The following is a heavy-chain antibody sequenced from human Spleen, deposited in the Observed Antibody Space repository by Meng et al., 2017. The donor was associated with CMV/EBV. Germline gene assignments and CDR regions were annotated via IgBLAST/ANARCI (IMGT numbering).Heavy chain of an antibody. CDR1: GYTFSAYY. D-gene: IGHD2-21*01. V-gene: IGHV1-18*04. Sequence: ASVKVSCKASGYTFSAYYMHWVRQAPGQGLEWMGWIRVYNGDTKYAQKFQDRFTMTTDTSTSTAYMELRSLRSDDTAVYYCARRGPSYCGVDCLAWFDPWGQGTQVTVSS. CDR3: ARRGPSYCGVDCLAWFDP. CDR2: IRVYNGDT. J-gene: IGHJ5*02.